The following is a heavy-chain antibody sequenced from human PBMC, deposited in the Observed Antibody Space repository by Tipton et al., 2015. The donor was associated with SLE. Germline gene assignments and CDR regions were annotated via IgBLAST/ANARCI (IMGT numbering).Heavy chain of an antibody. J-gene: IGHJ4*02. Sequence: QVQLVQSGAEVKQPGASVKVSCKASGYTFTEYYVQWVRQAPGQGLEWMGWINPNYDVTKYAERFQGRVTMTWDTSISTAYMELSSLRSEDTAVYYCARGQSGSGRNRCFDFWGQGTLVTVSS. CDR2: INPNYDVT. V-gene: IGHV1-2*02. CDR1: GYTFTEYY. D-gene: IGHD3-10*01. CDR3: ARGQSGSGRNRCFDF.